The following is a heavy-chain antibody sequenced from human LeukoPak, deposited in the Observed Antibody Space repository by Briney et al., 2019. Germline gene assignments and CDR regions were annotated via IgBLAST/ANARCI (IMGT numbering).Heavy chain of an antibody. D-gene: IGHD3-9*01. CDR2: INHSGST. Sequence: PSETLSLTCAVYGGSFSGYYWSWIRQPPGKGLEWIGEINHSGSTNYNPSLKSRVTISVDTSKNQFSLKLSSVTAADTAVYYCARGETGLYYDIPAYIDYWGQGTLVTVSS. J-gene: IGHJ4*02. CDR3: ARGETGLYYDIPAYIDY. CDR1: GGSFSGYY. V-gene: IGHV4-34*01.